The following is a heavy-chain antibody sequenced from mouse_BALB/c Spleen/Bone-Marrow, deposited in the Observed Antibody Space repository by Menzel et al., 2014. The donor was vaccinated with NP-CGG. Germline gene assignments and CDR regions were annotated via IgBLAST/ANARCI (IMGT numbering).Heavy chain of an antibody. CDR3: SRREYGNGGFAY. D-gene: IGHD2-10*02. CDR2: IYPGSGNT. Sequence: QVQLQQSGAELARTGASVKLSCKASGYTFTDYYINWVKQRTGQGLEWIGEIYPGSGNTYHNEKFKGKATLTADKSSSTAYMQLSSLTSEDSAVYFCSRREYGNGGFAYWGQGTLVTVSA. V-gene: IGHV1-77*01. CDR1: GYTFTDYY. J-gene: IGHJ3*01.